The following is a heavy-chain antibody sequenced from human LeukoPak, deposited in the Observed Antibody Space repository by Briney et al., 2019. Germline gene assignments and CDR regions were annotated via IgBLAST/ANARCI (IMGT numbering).Heavy chain of an antibody. Sequence: SETLSLTCTVSGASVSSNYWSWIRQPAGKGLEWIGRIQTSGSTNYNPSLKSRVTMSVDTSRNHFSLNLSSVTAADTAVYCCARENVATIAARSLDYWGQGTLVTVSS. CDR3: ARENVATIAARSLDY. CDR2: IQTSGST. J-gene: IGHJ4*01. CDR1: GASVSSNY. V-gene: IGHV4-4*07. D-gene: IGHD6-6*01.